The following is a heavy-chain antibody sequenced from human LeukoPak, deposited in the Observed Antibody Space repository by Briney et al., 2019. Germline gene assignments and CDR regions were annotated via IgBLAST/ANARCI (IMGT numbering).Heavy chain of an antibody. CDR2: IIPIFGTA. Sequence: ASVKVSCKASGGTFSSYAIGWVRQAPGQGLEWMGGIIPIFGTANYAQKFQGRVTITADESTSTAYMELSSLRSEDTAVYYCARDGTLITTPLLLRDDAFDIWGQGTMVTVSS. CDR1: GGTFSSYA. J-gene: IGHJ3*02. D-gene: IGHD3-3*01. CDR3: ARDGTLITTPLLLRDDAFDI. V-gene: IGHV1-69*13.